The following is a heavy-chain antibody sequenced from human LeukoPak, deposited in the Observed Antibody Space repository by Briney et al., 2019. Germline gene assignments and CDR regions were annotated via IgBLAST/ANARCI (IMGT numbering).Heavy chain of an antibody. Sequence: PSQTLSLTCTVSGGSISSGGYYWSWIRQHPGKGLEWIGYIYYSGSTYYNPSLKSRVTISVDTSKNQFSPKLSSVTAADTAVYYCARDTSMGWIDYWGQGTLVTVSS. CDR2: IYYSGST. D-gene: IGHD5-18*01. J-gene: IGHJ4*02. CDR3: ARDTSMGWIDY. CDR1: GGSISSGGYY. V-gene: IGHV4-31*03.